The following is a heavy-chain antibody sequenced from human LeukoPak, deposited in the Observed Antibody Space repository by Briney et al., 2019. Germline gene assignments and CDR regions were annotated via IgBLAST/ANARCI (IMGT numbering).Heavy chain of an antibody. CDR2: INPNSGGT. V-gene: IGHV1-2*02. CDR1: GYTFTNYA. D-gene: IGHD2-21*01. Sequence: ASVKVPCKVSGYTFTNYAMHWVRQAPGQGLEWMGWINPNSGGTNYAQKFQGRVTMTRDTSISTAYMELSRLRSDDTAVYYCARSPHFIFIEDYWGQGTLVTVSS. CDR3: ARSPHFIFIEDY. J-gene: IGHJ4*02.